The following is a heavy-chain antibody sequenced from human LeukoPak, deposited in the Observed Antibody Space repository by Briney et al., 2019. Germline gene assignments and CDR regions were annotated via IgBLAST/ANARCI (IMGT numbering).Heavy chain of an antibody. V-gene: IGHV3-23*01. J-gene: IGHJ4*02. CDR1: GFTFSSYA. CDR2: ISGSGGST. Sequence: GGSLRLSCAASGFTFSSYAMSWVRQAPGKGLEWVSAISGSGGSTYYADSVKGRFTISRDNSKNTLYLQMNSLRAVDTAVYYCAKDVVRSVAVTGFDYWGQGTLVTVSS. CDR3: AKDVVRSVAVTGFDY. D-gene: IGHD6-19*01.